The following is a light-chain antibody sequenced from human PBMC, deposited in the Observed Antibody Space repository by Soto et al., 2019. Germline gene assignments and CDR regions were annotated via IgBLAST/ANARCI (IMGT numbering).Light chain of an antibody. CDR1: SSDVGGYNY. J-gene: IGLJ1*01. V-gene: IGLV2-14*01. Sequence: QFALTQPASVSGSPGQSITISCTGTSSDVGGYNYVSWYQQHPGKAPKLIIYEVSNRPTGVSNRFSGSKSGHTASLTISGLQSEDEADYFCTSYTSSSTLDVFGTGTKVTVL. CDR2: EVS. CDR3: TSYTSSSTLDV.